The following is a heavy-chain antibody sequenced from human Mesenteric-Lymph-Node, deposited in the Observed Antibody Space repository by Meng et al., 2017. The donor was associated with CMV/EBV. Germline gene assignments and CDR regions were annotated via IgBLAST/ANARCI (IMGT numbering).Heavy chain of an antibody. J-gene: IGHJ4*02. Sequence: SSTWWSWVRKPRGKGQEWSGGIYHSGSTNYNATLKSRVTIKVDESKKEFSLKLSSVTDADTAVYYCARFSSSTVTTETEPNNYLDYWGQGTLVTVSS. CDR2: IYHSGST. CDR1: SSTW. V-gene: IGHV4-4*02. CDR3: ARFSSSTVTTETEPNNYLDY. D-gene: IGHD4-17*01.